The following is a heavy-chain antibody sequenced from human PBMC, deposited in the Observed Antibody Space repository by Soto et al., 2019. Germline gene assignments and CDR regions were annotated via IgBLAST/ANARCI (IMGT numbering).Heavy chain of an antibody. CDR1: GGSISSGDYY. CDR3: ARDGYNSGTFDY. D-gene: IGHD1-1*01. Sequence: PSETLSLTCTVSGGSISSGDYYWSWIRQPPGKGLEWIGYIYYSGSTYYNPSLKSRVTISVDTSKNQFSLKLSSVTAADTAVYYCARDGYNSGTFDYWGQGTLVTVS. CDR2: IYYSGST. J-gene: IGHJ4*02. V-gene: IGHV4-30-4*01.